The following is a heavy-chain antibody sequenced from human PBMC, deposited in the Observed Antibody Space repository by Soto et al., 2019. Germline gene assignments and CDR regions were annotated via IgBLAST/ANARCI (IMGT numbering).Heavy chain of an antibody. D-gene: IGHD1-26*01. CDR1: GGSISSGGYS. CDR3: GRGRGAGWFDP. CDR2: IYHSGST. V-gene: IGHV4-30-2*01. Sequence: PSETLSLTCAVSGGSISSGGYSWSWIRQPPGKGLEWIGYIYHSGSTYYNPSLKSRVTIPVDRSKNQFSLKLSSVPAADTAVYYCGRGRGAGWFDPWGQGTLVTVSS. J-gene: IGHJ5*02.